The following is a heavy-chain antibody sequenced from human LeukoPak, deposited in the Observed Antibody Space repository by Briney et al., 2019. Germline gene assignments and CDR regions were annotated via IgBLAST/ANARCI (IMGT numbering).Heavy chain of an antibody. Sequence: ASVKVSCKASGYTFTDYYMHWVRQAPGQGLEWMGRINPSSGGTNYAQKFQGRVTMTRDTSISTAYMELTRLTSDDTAVYFCARVFGNWNAFDYWGQGTLVTVSS. CDR1: GYTFTDYY. CDR3: ARVFGNWNAFDY. CDR2: INPSSGGT. V-gene: IGHV1-2*06. J-gene: IGHJ4*02. D-gene: IGHD1-1*01.